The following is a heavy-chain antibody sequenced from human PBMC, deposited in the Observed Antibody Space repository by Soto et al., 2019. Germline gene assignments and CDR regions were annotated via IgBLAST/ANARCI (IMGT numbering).Heavy chain of an antibody. V-gene: IGHV3-23*01. D-gene: IGHD2-15*01. CDR3: AEARVVVAATGPEV. CDR1: GFTFSNYA. Sequence: GGSLRLSCAASGFTFSNYAMSWVCQAPGKGLEWVSSISGGGDTTYSADSVEGRFTISRDNSKNTLYLQMNSLRADDTAVYYCAEARVVVAATGPEVWGQGTLVTVSS. CDR2: ISGGGDTT. J-gene: IGHJ4*02.